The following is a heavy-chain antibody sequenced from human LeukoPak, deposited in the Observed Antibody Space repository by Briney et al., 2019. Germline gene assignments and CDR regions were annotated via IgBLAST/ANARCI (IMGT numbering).Heavy chain of an antibody. J-gene: IGHJ4*02. Sequence: PSQTLSLTCAVSGGSISSADFYWSWIRQHPGKGLEWIGFIYYSGSAYYNPSLKSRVSISIDTSKNQFSLTLNSVTAADTAVYYCARGSDLFDYWGQGTLVTVSS. CDR2: IYYSGSA. V-gene: IGHV4-31*11. CDR1: GGSISSADFY. CDR3: ARGSDLFDY.